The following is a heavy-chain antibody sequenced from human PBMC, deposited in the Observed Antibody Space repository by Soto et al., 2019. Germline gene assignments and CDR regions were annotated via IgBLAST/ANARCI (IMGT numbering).Heavy chain of an antibody. J-gene: IGHJ5*02. D-gene: IGHD3-22*01. CDR1: GGTFSSYA. V-gene: IGHV1-69*12. Sequence: QVQLVQSGAEVKKPGSSVKVSCKASGGTFSSYAITWVRQAPGQGLEWMGEIIPIFDTANYAQKFQGRVTITADESTSTAYMELSSLRSEATAVSYCARDRGPSSGYYPYWFDPWGQGTLGTVSS. CDR3: ARDRGPSSGYYPYWFDP. CDR2: IIPIFDTA.